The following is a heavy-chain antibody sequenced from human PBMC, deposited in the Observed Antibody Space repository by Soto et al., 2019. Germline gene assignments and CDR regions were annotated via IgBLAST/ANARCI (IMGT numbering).Heavy chain of an antibody. D-gene: IGHD3-16*02. CDR3: ARWINEDSPAYHYMGGGRALDM. Sequence: QVQLVQSGAEVKKPGASVKVSCKASRYTFTNYSIHWVRQAPGQRLAWMGWVNAGNGDTKYSQKFQGRVTLTRDTAASTAYVELSSLRSEDTAFYYCARWINEDSPAYHYMGGGRALDMWGEGTMVTVSS. J-gene: IGHJ3*02. CDR2: VNAGNGDT. V-gene: IGHV1-3*01. CDR1: RYTFTNYS.